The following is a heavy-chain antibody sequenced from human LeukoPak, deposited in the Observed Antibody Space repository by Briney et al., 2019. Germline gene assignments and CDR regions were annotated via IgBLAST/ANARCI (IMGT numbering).Heavy chain of an antibody. CDR2: IYYSGST. CDR1: GGSISSYY. Sequence: SETLSLTCTVSGGSISSYYWSWIRQPPGKGLEWIGYIYYSGSTNYNPSLKSRVTISVDTSKNQFSLKLSSVTAADTAVYYCARAITIFGVVNYYYYGVDVWGQGTTVTVSS. J-gene: IGHJ6*02. V-gene: IGHV4-59*01. CDR3: ARAITIFGVVNYYYYGVDV. D-gene: IGHD3-3*01.